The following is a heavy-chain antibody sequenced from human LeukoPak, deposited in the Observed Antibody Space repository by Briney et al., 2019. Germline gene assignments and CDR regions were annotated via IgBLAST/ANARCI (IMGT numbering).Heavy chain of an antibody. CDR1: GGSFSGYY. CDR2: INHSGST. D-gene: IGHD5-18*01. V-gene: IGHV4-34*01. J-gene: IGHJ4*02. Sequence: SETLSLTCAVYGGSFSGYYWSWIRQPPGKGLERIGEINHSGSTNYNPSLKSRVTISVDTSKNQFSLKLSSVTAADTAVYYCARGGGYSYGPYYFDYWGQGTLVTVSS. CDR3: ARGGGYSYGPYYFDY.